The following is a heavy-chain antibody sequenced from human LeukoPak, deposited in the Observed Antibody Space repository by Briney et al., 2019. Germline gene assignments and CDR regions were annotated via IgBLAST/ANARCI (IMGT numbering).Heavy chain of an antibody. D-gene: IGHD4-23*01. CDR1: GGTFSSYA. V-gene: IGHV1-69*13. J-gene: IGHJ4*02. Sequence: SVKVSCKASGGTFSSYAISWVRQAPGQGLEWMGGIIPIFGTANYAQKFQGRVTITADESTSTAYMELSRLRSGDTAVYYCAREGPTDYGGNSENCFNYWGQGTLVTVSS. CDR3: AREGPTDYGGNSENCFNY. CDR2: IIPIFGTA.